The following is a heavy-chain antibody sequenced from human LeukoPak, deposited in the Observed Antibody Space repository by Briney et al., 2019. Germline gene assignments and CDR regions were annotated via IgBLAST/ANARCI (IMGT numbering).Heavy chain of an antibody. J-gene: IGHJ4*02. CDR3: AKEELDCRSSSWYTLFFDY. Sequence: AGSLRLSCAASGFTFSSYAMSWVRQAPGKGLEWVAVISGSGGSTYYADSVKGRSTISRDNSKNTLQLQRNSTSAEHTAVSYFAKEELDCRSSSWYTLFFDYWGQGTLVTVSS. D-gene: IGHD2-2*02. CDR2: ISGSGGST. V-gene: IGHV3-23*01. CDR1: GFTFSSYA.